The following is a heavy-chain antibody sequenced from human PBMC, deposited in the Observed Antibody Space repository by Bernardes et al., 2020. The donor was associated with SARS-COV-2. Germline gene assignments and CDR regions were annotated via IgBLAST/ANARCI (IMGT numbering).Heavy chain of an antibody. V-gene: IGHV3-30*03. CDR2: ISYEGSIK. CDR1: GFTLNRYC. D-gene: IGHD6-19*01. J-gene: IGHJ3*01. Sequence: GGSLRLSCVASGFTLNRYCMHWVRQAPGEGLEWVTFISYEGSIKYYTESVKGRFTISRDISKNTLYLQMNSLRPDDTAIYYCARGAVSGEEAFGVWGKGTMV. CDR3: ARGAVSGEEAFGV.